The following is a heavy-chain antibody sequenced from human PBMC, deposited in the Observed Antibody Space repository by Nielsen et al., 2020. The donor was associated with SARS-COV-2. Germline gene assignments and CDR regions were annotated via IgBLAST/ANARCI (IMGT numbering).Heavy chain of an antibody. CDR1: GGSISSGGYS. V-gene: IGHV4-30-2*01. CDR3: ASFITMVRGVITDYFDY. D-gene: IGHD3-10*01. CDR2: IYHSGST. J-gene: IGHJ4*02. Sequence: SETLSLTCAVSGGSISSGGYSWSWIRQPPGKGLEWIGYIYHSGSTYYNPSLKSRVTISVDRSKNQFSLKLSSVTAADTAVYYCASFITMVRGVITDYFDYWGQGTLVTVSS.